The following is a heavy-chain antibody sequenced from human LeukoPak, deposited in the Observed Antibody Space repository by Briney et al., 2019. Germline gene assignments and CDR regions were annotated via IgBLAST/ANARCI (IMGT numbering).Heavy chain of an antibody. J-gene: IGHJ5*02. CDR1: GYSISSGYY. CDR3: AKAAAGRFDP. CDR2: IYHSGST. D-gene: IGHD6-13*01. Sequence: PSETLSLTCTVSGYSISSGYYWGWIRQPPGKGLEWIGSIYHSGSTYYNPSLKSRVTISVDTSKNQFSLKLSSVTAADTAVYYCAKAAAGRFDPWGQGTLVTVSS. V-gene: IGHV4-38-2*02.